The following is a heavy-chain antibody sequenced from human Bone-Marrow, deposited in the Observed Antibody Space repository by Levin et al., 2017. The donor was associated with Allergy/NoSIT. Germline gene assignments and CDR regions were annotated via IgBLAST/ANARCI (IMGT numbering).Heavy chain of an antibody. CDR3: AKDRIHGFLRSSGVDV. CDR2: ISSGGHDI. J-gene: IGHJ6*02. CDR1: GFTFRTFG. D-gene: IGHD3-3*01. V-gene: IGHV3-21*01. Sequence: GGSLRLSCAASGFTFRTFGVNWVRQAPGKGLEWVSSISSGGHDIYYADSVKGRFTISRDNAKNSLYLQMDSLRTDDTGVYYCAKDRIHGFLRSSGVDVWRPGTTVTVSS.